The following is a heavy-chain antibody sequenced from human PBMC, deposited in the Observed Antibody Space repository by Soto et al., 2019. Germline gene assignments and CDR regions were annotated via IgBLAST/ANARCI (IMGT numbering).Heavy chain of an antibody. CDR3: ARDPLAYCGGDCYSWYFDL. D-gene: IGHD2-21*02. Sequence: EVQLVESGGGLVKPGGSLRLSCAASGFTFSSYSMNWVRQAPGKGLEWVSSISSSSSYIYYADSVKGRFTISRDNAKNSLYLQINSLRAEDTAVYYCARDPLAYCGGDCYSWYFDLWGRGTLVTVSS. CDR2: ISSSSSYI. CDR1: GFTFSSYS. V-gene: IGHV3-21*01. J-gene: IGHJ2*01.